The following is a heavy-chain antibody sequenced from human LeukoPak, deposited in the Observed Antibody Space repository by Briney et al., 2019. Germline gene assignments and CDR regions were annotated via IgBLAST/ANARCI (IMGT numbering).Heavy chain of an antibody. CDR2: ISHNGGIQ. J-gene: IGHJ4*02. V-gene: IGHV3-30-3*01. CDR1: GFTFSSYS. D-gene: IGHD6-19*01. CDR3: ASTPVAWTTRFDY. Sequence: GRSLRLSCGASGFTFSSYSMHWVRQAPGKGLESMAVISHNGGIQYYADSVKGRFIISRDNSKKTLYLQMNSLRAEDTAVYYCASTPVAWTTRFDYWGQGTLVTVSS.